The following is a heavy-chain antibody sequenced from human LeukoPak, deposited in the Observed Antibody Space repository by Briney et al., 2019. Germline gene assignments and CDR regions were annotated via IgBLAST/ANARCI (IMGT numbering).Heavy chain of an antibody. CDR3: ARVYDFWSAYNWFDP. Sequence: ASVKVSCKASGYTFTSYDINWVRQATGQGLEWMGWMNPNSGNTGYVQKFQGRVTMTRNTSISTAYMELSSLRSEDTAVYYCARVYDFWSAYNWFDPWGQGTLVTVSS. J-gene: IGHJ5*02. D-gene: IGHD3-3*01. CDR2: MNPNSGNT. V-gene: IGHV1-8*01. CDR1: GYTFTSYD.